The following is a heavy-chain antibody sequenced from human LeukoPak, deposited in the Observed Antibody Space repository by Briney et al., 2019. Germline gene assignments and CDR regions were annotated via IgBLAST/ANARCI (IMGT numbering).Heavy chain of an antibody. Sequence: GGSLRLSCAASGFTFSSYGMHWVRQAPGKGLECVAFIRYDGSNKYYADSVKGRFTISRDNSKNTLYLQMNSLRAEDTAVYYCAKTSIRFLEWFYYMDVWGKGTTVTVSS. J-gene: IGHJ6*03. D-gene: IGHD3-3*01. CDR3: AKTSIRFLEWFYYMDV. V-gene: IGHV3-30*02. CDR2: IRYDGSNK. CDR1: GFTFSSYG.